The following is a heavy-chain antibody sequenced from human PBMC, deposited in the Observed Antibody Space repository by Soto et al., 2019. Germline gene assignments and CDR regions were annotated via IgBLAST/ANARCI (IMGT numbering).Heavy chain of an antibody. CDR1: GYTFTSYG. D-gene: IGHD2-15*01. CDR3: AREKTLGYCSGGSCYPTNWFDP. Sequence: ASVKVSCKASGYTFTSYGISWVRQAPGQGLEWMGWISAYNGNTNYAQKLQGRVTMTTDTSTSTAYMELRSLRSDDTAVYYCAREKTLGYCSGGSCYPTNWFDPWGQGTLVTVSS. J-gene: IGHJ5*02. V-gene: IGHV1-18*01. CDR2: ISAYNGNT.